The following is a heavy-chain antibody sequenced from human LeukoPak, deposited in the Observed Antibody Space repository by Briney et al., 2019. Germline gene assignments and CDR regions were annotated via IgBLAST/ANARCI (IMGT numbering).Heavy chain of an antibody. CDR2: INPSGGST. V-gene: IGHV1-46*01. J-gene: IGHJ4*02. D-gene: IGHD3-10*01. CDR1: GYTFTSYY. Sequence: ASVKVSCKASGYTFTSYYMHWVRQAPGQGLEWMGIINPSGGSTSYAQNFQGRVTMTRDTSTSTVYMELSSLRSEDTAVYYCRYYYGSGSADYWGQGTLVTVSS. CDR3: RYYYGSGSADY.